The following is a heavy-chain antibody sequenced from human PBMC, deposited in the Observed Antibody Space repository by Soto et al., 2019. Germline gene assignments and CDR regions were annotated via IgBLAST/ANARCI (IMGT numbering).Heavy chain of an antibody. V-gene: IGHV1-3*01. CDR1: GYTFTSYA. CDR3: ASAPRITIFGVVIPKPYYFVC. CDR2: INAGNGNT. Sequence: GASVKVSCKASGYTFTSYAMHWVRQAPGQRLEWMGWINAGNGNTKYSQKFQGRVTITRDTSASTAYMELSSLRSEDTAVYYCASAPRITIFGVVIPKPYYFVCWGKGTLATVSS. D-gene: IGHD3-3*01. J-gene: IGHJ4*02.